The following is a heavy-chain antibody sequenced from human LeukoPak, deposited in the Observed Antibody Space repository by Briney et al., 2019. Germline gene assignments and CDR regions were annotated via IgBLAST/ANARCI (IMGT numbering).Heavy chain of an antibody. CDR3: AKDSSSSWSNDAFDI. Sequence: GGSLRLSCAASGFTFSSYSMNWVRQAPGKGLEWVSSISSSSSYIYYADSVKGRFTISRDNAKNSLYLQMNSLRAEDTALYYCAKDSSSSWSNDAFDIWGQGTMVTVSS. V-gene: IGHV3-21*04. D-gene: IGHD6-13*01. CDR2: ISSSSSYI. CDR1: GFTFSSYS. J-gene: IGHJ3*02.